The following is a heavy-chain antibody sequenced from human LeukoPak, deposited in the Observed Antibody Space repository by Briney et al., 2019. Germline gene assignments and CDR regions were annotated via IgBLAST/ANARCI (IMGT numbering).Heavy chain of an antibody. J-gene: IGHJ4*02. D-gene: IGHD3-22*01. CDR3: ARGGEGYYDSSGYPLYPGFFDY. V-gene: IGHV4-61*02. Sequence: SQTLSLTCTVSGGSISSGSYYWSWIRQPPGKGLEWIGRIYTSGSTNYNPSLKSRVTMSVDTSKNQFSLKLSSVTAADTAVYYCARGGEGYYDSSGYPLYPGFFDYWGQGTLVTVSS. CDR1: GGSISSGSYY. CDR2: IYTSGST.